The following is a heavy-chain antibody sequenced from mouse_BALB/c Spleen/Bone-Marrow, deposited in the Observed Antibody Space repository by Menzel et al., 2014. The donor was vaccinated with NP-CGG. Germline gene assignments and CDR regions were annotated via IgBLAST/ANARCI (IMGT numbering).Heavy chain of an antibody. D-gene: IGHD2-10*02. J-gene: IGHJ2*01. Sequence: QVQLQQPGAELVRPGSSAKICCKASGYPFSSYWLNWVQQTPGQGLEWIGQIYPGDGETNYNGKFKGNATLTADKSSSTAYMQLISITSEDSAVYFCARKYGEYRGQGTTLPVSS. V-gene: IGHV1-80*01. CDR3: ARKYGEY. CDR2: IYPGDGET. CDR1: GYPFSSYW.